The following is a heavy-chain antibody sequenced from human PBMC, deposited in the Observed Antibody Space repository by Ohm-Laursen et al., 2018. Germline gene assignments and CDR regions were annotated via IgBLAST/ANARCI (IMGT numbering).Heavy chain of an antibody. D-gene: IGHD2-2*02. CDR3: ARGTSLLYGSPRYSDY. J-gene: IGHJ4*02. Sequence: GSSVKVSCKTSGYTFSGYYLHWVRQAPGQGLEWMGWIHPNTGATNYAQTFQGRVTVTRDTSISTSYMELNRLRLDDTAVYSCARGTSLLYGSPRYSDYWGQGTLVTVSS. CDR1: GYTFSGYY. V-gene: IGHV1-2*02. CDR2: IHPNTGAT.